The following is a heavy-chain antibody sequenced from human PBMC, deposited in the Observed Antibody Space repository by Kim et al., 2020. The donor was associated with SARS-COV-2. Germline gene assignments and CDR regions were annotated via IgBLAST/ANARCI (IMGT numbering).Heavy chain of an antibody. Sequence: ASVKVSCKASGYTFTSYAMHWVRQAPGQRLEWMGWINAGNGNTKYSQKFQGRVTITRDTSASTAYMELSSLRSEDTAVYYCARVGGGSVFMDVWGQGTTVTVSS. CDR2: INAGNGNT. D-gene: IGHD3-10*01. CDR1: GYTFTSYA. J-gene: IGHJ6*02. CDR3: ARVGGGSVFMDV. V-gene: IGHV1-3*01.